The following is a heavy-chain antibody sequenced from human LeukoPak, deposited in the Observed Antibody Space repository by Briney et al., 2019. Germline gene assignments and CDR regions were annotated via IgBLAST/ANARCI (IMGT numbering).Heavy chain of an antibody. CDR2: IHHSGST. J-gene: IGHJ4*02. D-gene: IGHD2-2*01. CDR3: ASDVYCSSTSCHDY. Sequence: PSGTLSLTCAVSGGSISSSNWWSWVRQPPGKGLEWIGEIHHSGSTNYNPSLKSRVTISVDKSKNQFSLKLSSVTAADTAVYYCASDVYCSSTSCHDYWGQGTLVTVSS. V-gene: IGHV4-4*02. CDR1: GGSISSSNW.